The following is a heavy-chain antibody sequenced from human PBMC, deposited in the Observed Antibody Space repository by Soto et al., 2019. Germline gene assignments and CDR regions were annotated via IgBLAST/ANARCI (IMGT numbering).Heavy chain of an antibody. Sequence: QLQESGSGLVKPSQTLSLTCAVSGGSISSGGYSWSWIRQPPGKGLEWIGYIYHSGSTYYNPSLKSRVTISVDRSKNQFSLKLSSVTAADTAVYYCARGAVAGGYFDYWGQGTLVTVSS. CDR2: IYHSGST. D-gene: IGHD6-19*01. J-gene: IGHJ4*02. V-gene: IGHV4-30-2*01. CDR1: GGSISSGGYS. CDR3: ARGAVAGGYFDY.